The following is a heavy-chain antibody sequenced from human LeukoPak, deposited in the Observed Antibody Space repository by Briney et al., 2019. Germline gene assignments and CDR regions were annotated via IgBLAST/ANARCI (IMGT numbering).Heavy chain of an antibody. J-gene: IGHJ5*02. Sequence: SETLSLTCTVSGGSISSGGYYWSWIRQHPGKGLEWIGYIYYSGSTYYKPSLKSRVTISVDTSKNQFSLKLSSVTAADTAVYYCARVGFRITIFGVVRVSNWFDPWGQGTLVTVSS. D-gene: IGHD3-3*01. CDR3: ARVGFRITIFGVVRVSNWFDP. CDR1: GGSISSGGYY. CDR2: IYYSGST. V-gene: IGHV4-31*03.